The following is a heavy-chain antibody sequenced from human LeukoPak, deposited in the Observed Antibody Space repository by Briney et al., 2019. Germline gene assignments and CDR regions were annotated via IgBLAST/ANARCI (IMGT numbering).Heavy chain of an antibody. D-gene: IGHD5-12*01. CDR3: ARAVRATMQGPDY. CDR2: INHSGST. Sequence: SETLSLTCAVYGGSFSGYYWSWIRQPPGKGLEWIGEINHSGSTNYNPSLKSRVTISVDTSKNQFSLKLSSVTAADTAVYYCARAVRATMQGPDYWGQGTPVTVSS. CDR1: GGSFSGYY. V-gene: IGHV4-34*01. J-gene: IGHJ4*02.